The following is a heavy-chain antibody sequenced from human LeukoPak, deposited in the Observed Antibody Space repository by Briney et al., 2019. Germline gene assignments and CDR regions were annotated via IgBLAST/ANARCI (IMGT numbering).Heavy chain of an antibody. CDR3: ARIGQRRIGDLYSYYGMDV. Sequence: LSLTCTVSGGSISSGGYYWSWVRQAPGKGLEWVSTISGSGAYTYNADSVKGHFTISRDNSKNTLYLQMNSLRAEDTAVYYCARIGQRRIGDLYSYYGMDVWGQGTTVTVSS. D-gene: IGHD3-16*01. CDR2: ISGSGAYT. V-gene: IGHV3-23*01. J-gene: IGHJ6*02. CDR1: GGSISSGGYY.